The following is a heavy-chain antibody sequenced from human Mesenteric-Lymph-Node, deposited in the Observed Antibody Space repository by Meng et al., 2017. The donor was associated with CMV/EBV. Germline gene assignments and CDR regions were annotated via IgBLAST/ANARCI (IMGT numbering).Heavy chain of an antibody. CDR3: ARGSSYDILTGYFDY. CDR2: INHSGST. D-gene: IGHD3-9*01. J-gene: IGHJ4*02. V-gene: IGHV4-34*01. CDR1: GGSFSGYY. Sequence: PQWGADLLKPSETLSVTCAVYGGSFSGYYWNWIRQSPEKGLEWIGEINHSGSTTYNPSFTSRIIISVDTSTNQISLNMSSVTAADTAVYYCARGSSYDILTGYFDYWGQGALVTVSS.